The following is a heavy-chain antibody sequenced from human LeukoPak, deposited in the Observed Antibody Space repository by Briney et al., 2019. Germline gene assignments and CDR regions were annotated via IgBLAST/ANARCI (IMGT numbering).Heavy chain of an antibody. CDR1: GFTFSSYS. Sequence: GGSLRLSCAASGFTFSSYSMNWVRQAPGKGLVWVSRINGDGSTTTYADSVKGRFTISRDNAKNTLYLQMNSLRAEDTAVYYCARDASYEVVINAFDIWGQGTMVTVSS. CDR3: ARDASYEVVINAFDI. V-gene: IGHV3-74*01. J-gene: IGHJ3*02. D-gene: IGHD3-22*01. CDR2: INGDGSTT.